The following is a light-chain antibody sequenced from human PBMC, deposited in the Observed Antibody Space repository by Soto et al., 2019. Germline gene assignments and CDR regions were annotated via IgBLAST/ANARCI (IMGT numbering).Light chain of an antibody. V-gene: IGKV1-39*01. J-gene: IGKJ1*01. CDR3: QQNYSTSWT. CDR2: AAS. Sequence: DIQLTQSPSSLSASVRDRVTITCRASQSISISLNCYQQKPGKAQKLPIYAASCLQSGVPSRFSGSGSGTDFTLTVSSLQPEDFATYCCQQNYSTSWTFGQGTQVEI. CDR1: QSISIS.